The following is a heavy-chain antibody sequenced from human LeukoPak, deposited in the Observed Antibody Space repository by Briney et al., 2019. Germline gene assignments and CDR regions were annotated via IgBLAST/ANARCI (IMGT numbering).Heavy chain of an antibody. CDR2: ISGSGGRT. J-gene: IGHJ4*02. CDR1: GFTFSAYA. V-gene: IGHV3-23*01. Sequence: PGGSLRLSCEASGFTFSAYAMTWVRQAPGKGLEWVSAISGSGGRTYYADSVKGRFTISRDNSKNTVYLQMNSLRAGDTALYYCTKHRVNRKVTMYYYFDDWGQGTLVTVSS. D-gene: IGHD3-10*02. CDR3: TKHRVNRKVTMYYYFDD.